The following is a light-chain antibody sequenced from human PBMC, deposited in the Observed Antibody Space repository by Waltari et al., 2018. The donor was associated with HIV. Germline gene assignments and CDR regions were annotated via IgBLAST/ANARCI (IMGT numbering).Light chain of an antibody. J-gene: IGLJ2*01. CDR2: EVT. Sequence: QSALTQPPSASGSPGQSVTLSCTGSNSDLGSSGYVPWYQLHPGKAPKLVISEVTKRPSGVSDRFSGSKSANTAFLTVSGLQAEDEADYYCSSFADRDGFYVLFGGGTRLTVL. CDR1: NSDLGSSGY. V-gene: IGLV2-8*01. CDR3: SSFADRDGFYVL.